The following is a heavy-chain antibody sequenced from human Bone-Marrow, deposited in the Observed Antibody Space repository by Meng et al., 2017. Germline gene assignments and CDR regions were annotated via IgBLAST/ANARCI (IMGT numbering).Heavy chain of an antibody. D-gene: IGHD3-3*01. CDR3: TRSYTIFGVVIQVLYYNYGMDV. CDR1: GGTLSSYA. CDR2: IIPIFGTA. J-gene: IGHJ6*02. V-gene: IGHV1-69*06. Sequence: SVKVSCKASGGTLSSYAISWVRQAPGQGLEWMGGIIPIFGTANYAQKFQGRVTITADKSTSTAYMELSSLRTEDTAVYYCTRSYTIFGVVIQVLYYNYGMDVWGQGTTVTVSS.